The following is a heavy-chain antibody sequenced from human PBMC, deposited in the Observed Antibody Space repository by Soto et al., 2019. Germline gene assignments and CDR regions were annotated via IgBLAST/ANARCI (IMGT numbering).Heavy chain of an antibody. CDR1: EFTLSDYY. CDR3: XTSXXXXXXXXXXXXXXXXXV. J-gene: IGHJ6*02. V-gene: IGHV3-11*01. Sequence: GSLRLSCVASEFTLSDYYMTWIRQSPLRGLXWLSKISGSGTTKQYADSVKGRFTISRDNANNSLHLQMSSLRAEDTATYHXXTSXXXXXXXXXXXXXXXXXVXGQXXTVTVSS. CDR2: ISGSGTTK.